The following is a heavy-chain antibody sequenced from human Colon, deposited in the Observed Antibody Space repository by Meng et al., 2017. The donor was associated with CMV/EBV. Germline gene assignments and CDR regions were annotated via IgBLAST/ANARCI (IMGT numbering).Heavy chain of an antibody. V-gene: IGHV3-9*01. J-gene: IGHJ6*02. CDR1: GFTFDDHA. Sequence: GGSLRLSCEASGFTFDDHAMHWVRQVPGKGPEWVAGITWNSETIAYGDSMTGRFTVSRDNAKTALYLQMNTLRAEDTALYYCAKDVGANFFYGLDVWGQGTTVTVSS. CDR3: AKDVGANFFYGLDV. D-gene: IGHD1-26*01. CDR2: ITWNSETI.